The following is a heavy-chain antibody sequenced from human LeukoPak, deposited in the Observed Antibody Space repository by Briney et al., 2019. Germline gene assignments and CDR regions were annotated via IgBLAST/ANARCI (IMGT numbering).Heavy chain of an antibody. V-gene: IGHV3-23*01. J-gene: IGHJ4*02. CDR3: AKDRSYSSGREFDH. D-gene: IGHD6-19*01. Sequence: GGSLRLSCVVSGFTFNKFAMTWVRQAPGKGLEWISTISDYSGTNTYYAASVKGRFTISRDNSKDTLYLQMNSLRDEDTARYYCAKDRSYSSGREFDHWGQGILVTVSS. CDR2: ISDYSGTNT. CDR1: GFTFNKFA.